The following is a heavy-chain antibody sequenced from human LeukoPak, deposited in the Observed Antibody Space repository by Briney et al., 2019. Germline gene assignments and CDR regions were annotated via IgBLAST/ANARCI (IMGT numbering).Heavy chain of an antibody. D-gene: IGHD3-22*01. CDR2: ISWNSDTR. Sequence: GGSLRLSCAVSGFTFDDYAMHWVRQVPGKGLEWVAGISWNSDTRGYVDSVKGRFTISRDNARNSLYLQMNSLRAEDTAVYYCAREGDDSSGYYYTGLPGARPFDYWGQGTLVTVSS. CDR3: AREGDDSSGYYYTGLPGARPFDY. V-gene: IGHV3-9*01. CDR1: GFTFDDYA. J-gene: IGHJ4*02.